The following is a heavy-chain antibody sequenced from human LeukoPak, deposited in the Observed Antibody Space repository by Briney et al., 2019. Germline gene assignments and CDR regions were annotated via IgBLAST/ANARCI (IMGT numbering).Heavy chain of an antibody. CDR2: INHSGST. J-gene: IGHJ3*01. D-gene: IGHD3-22*01. Sequence: SETLSLTCAVYGGSFSGYYWSWIRQPPGKGLEWIGEINHSGSTNYNPSLKSRVTISVDTSKNQFSLKLSSVTAADTAVYYCARENHYDSSVWGQGTMVTVSS. CDR1: GGSFSGYY. V-gene: IGHV4-34*01. CDR3: ARENHYDSSV.